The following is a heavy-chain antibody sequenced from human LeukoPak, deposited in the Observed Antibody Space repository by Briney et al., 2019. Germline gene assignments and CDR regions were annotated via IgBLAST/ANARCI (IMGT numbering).Heavy chain of an antibody. CDR2: INHSGST. J-gene: IGHJ4*02. Sequence: SETLSLTCAVYGGSFSGYYWSWIRQPPGKGLEWIGEINHSGSTNYNPSLKSRVTISVDTSKNQFSLKLSSVTAADTAVYYCVRVPGAYYYGSGADSWGQGALLTVSS. CDR1: GGSFSGYY. V-gene: IGHV4-34*01. CDR3: VRVPGAYYYGSGADS. D-gene: IGHD3-10*01.